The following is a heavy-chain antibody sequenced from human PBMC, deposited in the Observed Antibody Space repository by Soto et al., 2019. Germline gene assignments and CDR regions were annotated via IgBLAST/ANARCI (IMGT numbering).Heavy chain of an antibody. J-gene: IGHJ5*01. CDR3: SRGLSWSPSFES. CDR1: GDSMTISDFL. Sequence: SETLSLTCTVSGDSMTISDFLWGWVRQSPGKGLEWIGYLYYSGTTNYNPSLKSRVTISADTSKNQVSLKLTSVTAADTAVYFCSRGLSWSPSFESWRQGILVTVSS. V-gene: IGHV4-61*08. D-gene: IGHD3-3*01. CDR2: LYYSGTT.